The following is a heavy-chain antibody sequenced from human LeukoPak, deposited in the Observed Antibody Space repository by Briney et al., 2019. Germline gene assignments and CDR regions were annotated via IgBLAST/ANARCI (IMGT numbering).Heavy chain of an antibody. CDR2: IYYSGST. J-gene: IGHJ4*02. CDR1: GGSISSYY. V-gene: IGHV4-59*01. D-gene: IGHD4-17*01. CDR3: ARADYGDYFDY. Sequence: SETLSLTCTVSGGSISSYYWSWIRQPPGKGLEWIGYIYYSGSTNYNPSLKSRVTISVDTSKNQFTLKLSSVTAADTAVYYCARADYGDYFDYWGQGTLVTVSS.